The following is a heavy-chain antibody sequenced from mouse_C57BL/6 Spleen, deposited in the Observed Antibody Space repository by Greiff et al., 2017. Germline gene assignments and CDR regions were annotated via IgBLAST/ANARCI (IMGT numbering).Heavy chain of an antibody. J-gene: IGHJ4*01. CDR1: GYTFTSYW. V-gene: IGHV1-50*01. Sequence: QVQLQQPGAELVKPGASVKLSCTASGYTFTSYWMQWVKQRPGQGLEWIGEIDPSDSYTNYNQKFKGKATLTVDTSSSTAYMQLSSLTSEDSAVYYCARRYDSNYFYAIDYWGQGTSVTVSS. D-gene: IGHD2-5*01. CDR2: IDPSDSYT. CDR3: ARRYDSNYFYAIDY.